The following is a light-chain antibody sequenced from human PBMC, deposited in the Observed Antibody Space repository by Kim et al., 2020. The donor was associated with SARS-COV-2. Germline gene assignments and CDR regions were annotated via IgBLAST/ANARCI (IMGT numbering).Light chain of an antibody. CDR2: KDS. J-gene: IGLJ3*02. CDR1: VLAKKY. CDR3: YSAADNNQV. V-gene: IGLV3-27*01. Sequence: SPGQPARITCSGDVLAKKYARWFQQKPGQAPVLVIYKDSERPSGIPERFSGSSSGTTVTLTISGAQVEDEADYYCYSAADNNQVFGGGTQLTVL.